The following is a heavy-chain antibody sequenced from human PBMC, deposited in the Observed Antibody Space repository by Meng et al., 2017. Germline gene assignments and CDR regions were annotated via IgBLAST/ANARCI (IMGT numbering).Heavy chain of an antibody. Sequence: LRLSCTVSGGSISSGSYYWSWIRQPAGKGLEWIGRIYTSGSTNYNPSLKSRVTISVDTSKNQFSLKLSSVTAADTAVYYCARGRIAAAGTLGFDPWGQGTLVT. V-gene: IGHV4-61*02. CDR1: GGSISSGSYY. CDR2: IYTSGST. CDR3: ARGRIAAAGTLGFDP. J-gene: IGHJ5*02. D-gene: IGHD6-13*01.